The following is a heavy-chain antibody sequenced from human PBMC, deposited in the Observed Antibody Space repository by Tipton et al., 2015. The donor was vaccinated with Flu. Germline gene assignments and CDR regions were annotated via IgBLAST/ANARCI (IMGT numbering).Heavy chain of an antibody. V-gene: IGHV4-59*01. Sequence: TLSLTCTVPGGSISGYYWSWIRQPPGKGLEWIAYIYYSGSTNYNPSLKSRVAISVDKSKNQFCLRLRSVNAAETAGYYSARSPGYYFDYWGQGTLVTVPS. CDR2: IYYSGST. J-gene: IGHJ4*02. CDR1: GGSISGYY. CDR3: ARSPGYYFDY.